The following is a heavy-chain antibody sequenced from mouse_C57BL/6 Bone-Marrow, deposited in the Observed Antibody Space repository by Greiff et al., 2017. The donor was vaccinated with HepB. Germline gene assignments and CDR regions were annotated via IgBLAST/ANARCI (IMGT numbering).Heavy chain of an antibody. V-gene: IGHV1-55*01. CDR3: ARGGDYGNYGYFDV. CDR1: GYTFTSYW. D-gene: IGHD2-1*01. CDR2: IYPGSGST. J-gene: IGHJ1*03. Sequence: QVQLQQPGAELVKPGASVKMSCKASGYTFTSYWITWVKQRPGQGLEWIGDIYPGSGSTNYNEKFKSKATLTVDTSSSTAYMQLSSLTSEDSAVYYFARGGDYGNYGYFDVWGTGTTVTVSS.